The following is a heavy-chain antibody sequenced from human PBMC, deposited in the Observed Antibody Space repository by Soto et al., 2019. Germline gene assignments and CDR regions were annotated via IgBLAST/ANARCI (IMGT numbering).Heavy chain of an antibody. J-gene: IGHJ4*02. Sequence: QVQLQESGPGLVKPSQTLSLTCTVSGASISGGDYYSTWIRQPPGKGLERIGSIYYTGNSYYNPSLKTRVSISVDPSNDQFSLRLSSVTAADTAVYYCARATYDSSTHYLDSWGQGTLVTVSA. CDR3: ARATYDSSTHYLDS. V-gene: IGHV4-30-4*01. CDR1: GASISGGDYY. D-gene: IGHD3-22*01. CDR2: IYYTGNS.